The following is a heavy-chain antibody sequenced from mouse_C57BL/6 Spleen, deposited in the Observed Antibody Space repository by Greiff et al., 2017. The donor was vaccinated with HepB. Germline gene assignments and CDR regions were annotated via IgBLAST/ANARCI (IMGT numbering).Heavy chain of an antibody. J-gene: IGHJ3*01. D-gene: IGHD1-1*01. CDR1: GFTFSSYG. Sequence: EVQGVESGGDLVKPGGSLKLSCAASGFTFSSYGMSWVRQTPDKRLEWVATISSGGSYTYYPDSVKGRFTISRDNAKNTLYLQMSSLKSEDTAMYYCARHNSGSSNLFAYWGQGTLVTVSA. CDR2: ISSGGSYT. CDR3: ARHNSGSSNLFAY. V-gene: IGHV5-6*01.